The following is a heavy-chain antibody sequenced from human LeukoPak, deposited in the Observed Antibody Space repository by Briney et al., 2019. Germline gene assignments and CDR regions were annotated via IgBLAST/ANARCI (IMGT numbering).Heavy chain of an antibody. Sequence: SVKVSCKASGGTFSSYAISWVRQAPGQGLEWMGGIIPIFGTANYAQKFQGRVTITTDESTSTAYMELSSLRSEDTAVYYCARVYYGSGSYAPRYFQHWGQGTLVTVSS. V-gene: IGHV1-69*05. D-gene: IGHD3-10*01. CDR3: ARVYYGSGSYAPRYFQH. CDR1: GGTFSSYA. CDR2: IIPIFGTA. J-gene: IGHJ1*01.